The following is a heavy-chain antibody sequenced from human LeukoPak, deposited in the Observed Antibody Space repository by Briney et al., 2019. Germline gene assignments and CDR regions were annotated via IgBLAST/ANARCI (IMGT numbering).Heavy chain of an antibody. V-gene: IGHV1-2*02. Sequence: ASVKVSCKASGYTFTGYYMHWVRQAPGQGLEWMGWINPNSGGTNYAQKFQGRVTMTRDTSISTAYMELSRLRSDDMAVYYCARDAVYAMNWFDPWGQGTLVTVSS. D-gene: IGHD2-8*01. CDR2: INPNSGGT. CDR3: ARDAVYAMNWFDP. J-gene: IGHJ5*02. CDR1: GYTFTGYY.